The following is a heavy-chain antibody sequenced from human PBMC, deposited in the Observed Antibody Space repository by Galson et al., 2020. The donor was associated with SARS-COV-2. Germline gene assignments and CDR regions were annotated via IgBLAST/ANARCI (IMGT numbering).Heavy chain of an antibody. Sequence: SETLSLTCTVSGYSVSTTNYWGWVRQPPGRGLEWIGSVYPSGTTYYNPSLKSRVTISVDTSKNQFSLRLDSVTAADTALDYGARQGVNMRVVVTVPGWYVDLWGLGTLVTVAS. CDR1: GYSVSTTNY. CDR2: VYPSGTT. D-gene: IGHD3-22*01. V-gene: IGHV4-38-2*02. CDR3: ARQGVNMRVVVTVPGWYVDL. J-gene: IGHJ2*01.